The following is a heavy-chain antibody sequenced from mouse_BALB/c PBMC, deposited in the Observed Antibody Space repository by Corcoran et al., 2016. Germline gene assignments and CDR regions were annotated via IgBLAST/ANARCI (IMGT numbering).Heavy chain of an antibody. CDR2: IDPANGNT. Sequence: EVQLQQSGAELVKPGASVKLSCTASGFNNKDTYMHWVKQRPEQGLEWIGRIDPANGNTTYDPKFQGKATITADTSSNTAYLQLSSLTSEDTAVYYCARSTFFFDYWGQGTTLTVSS. J-gene: IGHJ2*01. CDR3: ARSTFFFDY. CDR1: GFNNKDTY. V-gene: IGHV14-3*02.